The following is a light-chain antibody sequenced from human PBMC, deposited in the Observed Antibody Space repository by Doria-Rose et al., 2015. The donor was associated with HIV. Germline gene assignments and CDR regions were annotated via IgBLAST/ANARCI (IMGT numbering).Light chain of an antibody. V-gene: IGKV4-1*01. CDR3: QQCYDTPS. Sequence: VLTQSPESLGMSLGERATLNCKSNQSLLYTSKNYLAWYQQKPGQPPKLLIYWASTRQSGVPARFSGSGSGTDFTLTISSLEAEDVAVYYCQQCYDTPSFGPGTTVDIK. CDR1: QSLLYTSKNY. CDR2: WAS. J-gene: IGKJ3*01.